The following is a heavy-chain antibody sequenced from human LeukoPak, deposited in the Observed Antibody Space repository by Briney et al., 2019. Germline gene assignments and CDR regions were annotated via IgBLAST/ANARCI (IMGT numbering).Heavy chain of an antibody. CDR2: IKQGGSEK. D-gene: IGHD1-26*01. V-gene: IGHV3-7*01. CDR1: GFTFSSYW. Sequence: GGSLRLSCAASGFTFSSYWMSWVRQAPGKGLEWVANIKQGGSEKHYVDSVKGRFTISRDDARNSLSLQMNSLRAEDTAVYYWGGEGGGGGGLDYWGQGTLVTVSS. J-gene: IGHJ4*02. CDR3: GGEGGGGGGLDY.